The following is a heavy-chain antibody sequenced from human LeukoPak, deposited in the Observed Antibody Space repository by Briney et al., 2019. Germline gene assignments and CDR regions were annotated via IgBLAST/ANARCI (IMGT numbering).Heavy chain of an antibody. CDR2: IDWSGGST. D-gene: IGHD4-17*01. J-gene: IGHJ6*03. CDR3: ARVTVTMDYYYYMDV. Sequence: GGSLRLSCAASGFTLDDYDMSWVRQTPGKGLEWVSGIDWSGGSTGYADSVKGRFTISRDNAKNSLYLQMNSLRAEDTALYHCARVTVTMDYYYYMDVWGKGTTVTISS. V-gene: IGHV3-20*01. CDR1: GFTLDDYD.